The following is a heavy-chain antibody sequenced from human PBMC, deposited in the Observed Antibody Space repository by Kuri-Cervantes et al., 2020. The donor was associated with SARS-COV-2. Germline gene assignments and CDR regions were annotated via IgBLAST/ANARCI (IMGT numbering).Heavy chain of an antibody. CDR1: GFTFSSYA. CDR2: ISGSGGST. CDR3: ARGSSSWYALTIYYYYGMDV. D-gene: IGHD6-13*01. Sequence: GESLKISCAASGFTFSSYAMSWVRQAPGKGLEWVSAISGSGGSTYYADSVKGRFTISRDNAKNSLYLQMNSLRAEDTAVYYCARGSSSWYALTIYYYYGMDVWGQGTTVTV. J-gene: IGHJ6*02. V-gene: IGHV3-23*01.